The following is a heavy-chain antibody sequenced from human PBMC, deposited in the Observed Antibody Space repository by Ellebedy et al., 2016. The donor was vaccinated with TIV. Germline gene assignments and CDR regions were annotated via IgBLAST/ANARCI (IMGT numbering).Heavy chain of an antibody. J-gene: IGHJ2*01. D-gene: IGHD6-19*01. CDR2: IVGSGGSR. V-gene: IGHV3-23*01. CDR1: GFSFSSYA. Sequence: GESLKISCAASGFSFSSYAMSWVRQAPGKGLEWVSGIVGSGGSRYADSVKGRFTISRDNSKSMVHLQMNSLRPEDTAVYYCAKDGSSGWRNWYFDLWGRGTLVTVSS. CDR3: AKDGSSGWRNWYFDL.